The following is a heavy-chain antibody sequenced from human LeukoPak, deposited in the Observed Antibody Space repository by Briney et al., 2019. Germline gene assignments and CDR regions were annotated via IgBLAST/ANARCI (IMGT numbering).Heavy chain of an antibody. CDR1: GFTFSDYA. Sequence: GGSLRLSCAASGFTFSDYAMTWFRQTPGRGLEWVSAIGATGGSVYYADFVKGRFTISRDNSKNTLYLQMNSLRAEDTAVYYCARSGAVAGGSNLDYWGQGTLVTVSS. CDR2: IGATGGSV. CDR3: ARSGAVAGGSNLDY. V-gene: IGHV3-23*01. J-gene: IGHJ4*02. D-gene: IGHD6-19*01.